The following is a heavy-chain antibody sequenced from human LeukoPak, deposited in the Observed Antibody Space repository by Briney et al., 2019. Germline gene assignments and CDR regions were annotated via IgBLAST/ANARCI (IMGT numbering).Heavy chain of an antibody. J-gene: IGHJ4*02. D-gene: IGHD3-3*01. CDR2: IKGDGIST. V-gene: IGHV3-74*01. CDR1: GFDFSSNW. CDR3: AKDHYWSIDY. Sequence: GGSVRLSCAAAGFDFSSNWRHWVRHAPGQGRVWVSRIKGDGISTNYADFVKARFTISRDIAKNTLYLQMNSLRAEDTGVYYCAKDHYWSIDYWGRGTLVIVSS.